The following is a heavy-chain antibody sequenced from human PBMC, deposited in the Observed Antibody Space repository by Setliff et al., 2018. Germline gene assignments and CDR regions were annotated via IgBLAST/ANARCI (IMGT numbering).Heavy chain of an antibody. CDR2: INHSGST. J-gene: IGHJ3*02. D-gene: IGHD3-3*01. V-gene: IGHV4-34*01. CDR1: GGAFSGYY. CDR3: ARRSNLGATIFSGAFDI. Sequence: PSETLSLTCAVYGGAFSGYYWSWIRQPPGKGLEWIGEINHSGSTTYNPSLRSRVTISVDTSKNQFSLKLSSVTAADTAVYYCARRSNLGATIFSGAFDIWGQGTMVTVSS.